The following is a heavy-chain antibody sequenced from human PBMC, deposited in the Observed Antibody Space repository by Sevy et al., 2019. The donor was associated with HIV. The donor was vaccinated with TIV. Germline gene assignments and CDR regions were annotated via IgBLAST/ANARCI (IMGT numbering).Heavy chain of an antibody. D-gene: IGHD3-10*01. V-gene: IGHV3-11*01. CDR3: ARVDRGGPTHDGFDI. CDR2: ISSSGSTI. J-gene: IGHJ3*02. CDR1: GFTFSDYY. Sequence: GESLKISCAASGFTFSDYYMSWIRQAPGKGLEWVSYISSSGSTIYYADSVKGRFTISRDNAKNSLYLQMNSLRAEDTAVYYSARVDRGGPTHDGFDIWGQGTMVTFSS.